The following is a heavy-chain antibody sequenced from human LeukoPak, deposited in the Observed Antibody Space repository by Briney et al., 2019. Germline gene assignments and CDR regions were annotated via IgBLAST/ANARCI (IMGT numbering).Heavy chain of an antibody. J-gene: IGHJ6*02. Sequence: GGSLRLSCAASGFTFSSYGMHWVRQAPGKGLEWVAVISYDGSNKYYADSVKGRFTISRDNSKNTLYLQMNSLRAEDTAVYYCAKGIAQEDYYYYGMDVWGQGTTVTVSS. V-gene: IGHV3-30*18. CDR1: GFTFSSYG. CDR2: ISYDGSNK. CDR3: AKGIAQEDYYYYGMDV. D-gene: IGHD6-13*01.